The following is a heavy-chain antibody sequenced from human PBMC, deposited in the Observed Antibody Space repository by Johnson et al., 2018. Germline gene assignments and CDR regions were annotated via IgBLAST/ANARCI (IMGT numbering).Heavy chain of an antibody. J-gene: IGHJ6*02. CDR1: GYSFTSYW. D-gene: IGHD1-26*01. V-gene: IGHV5-51*01. Sequence: VQLVQSGAEVKKPGESLKISCKGSGYSFTSYWIGWVRQMPGKGLEWMGIIYPGDSDTRYSPSFQGQVTISADKSISTAYLQWSSLKASDTAMYYCARQGAQYSGSYYYYYYGMDVWGQGTTVTVSS. CDR2: IYPGDSDT. CDR3: ARQGAQYSGSYYYYYYGMDV.